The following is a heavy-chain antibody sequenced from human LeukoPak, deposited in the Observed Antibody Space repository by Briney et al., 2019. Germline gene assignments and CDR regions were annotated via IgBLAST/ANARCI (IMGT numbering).Heavy chain of an antibody. J-gene: IGHJ4*02. CDR2: IWYDGSNT. CDR1: GFTFSTYG. V-gene: IGHV3-33*01. CDR3: ASQGGFDD. Sequence: PGGSLRLSCAASGFTFSTYGMHWVRQAPGKGLEWVAVIWYDGSNTYYADSVKGRFTISRDNSKNTLYLQMNSLRAEDTAVYYCASQGGFDDWGQGTLVTVSS. D-gene: IGHD3-16*01.